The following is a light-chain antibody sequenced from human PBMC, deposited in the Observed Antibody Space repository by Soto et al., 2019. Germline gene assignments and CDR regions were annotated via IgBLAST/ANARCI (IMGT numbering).Light chain of an antibody. CDR2: DAS. CDR1: HSMSPY. CDR3: QQTYISSATM. Sequence: DIQMTQSPSSLSASVGDEVTITCRASHSMSPYLNWYQHKPGKAPKLLIYDASALQSGVPSRFSGSGSGRDFTLNITRLQPEDFATYYCQQTYISSATMFGQGTRVEIK. J-gene: IGKJ2*01. V-gene: IGKV1-39*01.